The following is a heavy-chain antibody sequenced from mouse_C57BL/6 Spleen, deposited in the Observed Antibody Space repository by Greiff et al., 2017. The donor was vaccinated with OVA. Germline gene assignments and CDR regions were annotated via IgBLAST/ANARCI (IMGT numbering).Heavy chain of an antibody. Sequence: EVKLMESGGGLVKPGGSLKLSCAASGFTFSSYAMSWVRQTPEKRLEWVATISDGGSYTYYPDNVQGRFTISRDNAKNNLYLQMSHLKSEDTAMYYCAREGGDYSWFAYWGQGTLVTVSA. CDR3: AREGGDYSWFAY. J-gene: IGHJ3*01. CDR2: ISDGGSYT. D-gene: IGHD2-4*01. CDR1: GFTFSSYA. V-gene: IGHV5-4*01.